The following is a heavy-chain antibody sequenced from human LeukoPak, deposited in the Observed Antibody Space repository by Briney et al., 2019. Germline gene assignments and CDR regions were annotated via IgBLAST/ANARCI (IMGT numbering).Heavy chain of an antibody. CDR1: GGSISSSNW. J-gene: IGHJ5*02. Sequence: PSGTLSLTCAVSGGSISSSNWWSWVRQPPGKGLEWIGEIYHSGSTNYNPSLKSRVTISVDKSKNQFSLKLSPVTAADTAVYYCARDPIDCSGGSCYSEGWFDPWGQGTLVTVS. D-gene: IGHD2-15*01. CDR3: ARDPIDCSGGSCYSEGWFDP. V-gene: IGHV4-4*02. CDR2: IYHSGST.